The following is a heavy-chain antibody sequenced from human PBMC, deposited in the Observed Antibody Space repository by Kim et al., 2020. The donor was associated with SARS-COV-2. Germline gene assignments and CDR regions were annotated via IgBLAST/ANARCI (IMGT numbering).Heavy chain of an antibody. Sequence: ASVKVSCKASGYTFTSYGISWVRQAPGQGLEWMGWISAYNGNTNYAQKLQGRVTMTTDTSTSTAYMELRSLRSDDTAVYYCARVSWSDNRKFPPLYWGQGTLVTVSS. CDR2: ISAYNGNT. V-gene: IGHV1-18*01. D-gene: IGHD3-3*01. CDR3: ARVSWSDNRKFPPLY. CDR1: GYTFTSYG. J-gene: IGHJ4*02.